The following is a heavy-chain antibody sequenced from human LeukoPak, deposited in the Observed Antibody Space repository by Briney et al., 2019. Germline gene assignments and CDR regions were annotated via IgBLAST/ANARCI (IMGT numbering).Heavy chain of an antibody. J-gene: IGHJ4*02. Sequence: GRSLRLSCVASGFTFDDYAMHWVRQAPGKGLEWVSLISWDGGSTYYADSVKGRFTISRDNSKNSLYLQMNSLRAEDTALYYCAKDIEAGSSGWYGGDYWGQGTLVTVSS. CDR1: GFTFDDYA. D-gene: IGHD6-19*01. CDR2: ISWDGGST. CDR3: AKDIEAGSSGWYGGDY. V-gene: IGHV3-43D*03.